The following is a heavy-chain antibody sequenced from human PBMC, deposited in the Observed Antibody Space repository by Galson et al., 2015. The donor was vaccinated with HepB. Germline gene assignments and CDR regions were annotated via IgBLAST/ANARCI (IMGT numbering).Heavy chain of an antibody. D-gene: IGHD6-6*01. Sequence: LRLSCAASGFTFSKYYMSWIRQAPGKGLEWVSYISSSSTYTSYADSVKGRFTISRDNAKNSVWLQMNSLRAEDTAVYYCARSTIAPRPMDYWGQGTLVTVSS. CDR1: GFTFSKYY. CDR2: ISSSSTYT. CDR3: ARSTIAPRPMDY. V-gene: IGHV3-11*06. J-gene: IGHJ4*02.